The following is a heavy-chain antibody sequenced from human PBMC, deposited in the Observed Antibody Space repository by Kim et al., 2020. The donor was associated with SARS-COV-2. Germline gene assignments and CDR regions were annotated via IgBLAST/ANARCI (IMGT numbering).Heavy chain of an antibody. J-gene: IGHJ6*02. D-gene: IGHD5-18*01. CDR3: ARRGKEWIQLWLYYYGMDV. V-gene: IGHV3-7*01. CDR2: IKQDGSEK. Sequence: GGSLRLSCAASGFTFSSYWMSWVRQAPGKGLEWVANIKQDGSEKYYVDSVKGRFTISRDNAKNSLYLQMNSLRAEDTAVYYCARRGKEWIQLWLYYYGMDVWGQGTTVTVSS. CDR1: GFTFSSYW.